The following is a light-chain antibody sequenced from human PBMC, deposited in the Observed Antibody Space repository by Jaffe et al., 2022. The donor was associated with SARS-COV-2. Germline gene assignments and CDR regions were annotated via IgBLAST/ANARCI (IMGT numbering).Light chain of an antibody. Sequence: QAVVTQEPSLTVSPGVTVTLTCGSSTGGVTSGHFPVWFQQKPGQAPKTLISDTSNRHSWTPARFSGSLLGGKAALTLSGAQPEDEADYYCLLSYSGGRPVFGGGTKLTVL. V-gene: IGLV7-46*01. CDR1: TGGVTSGHF. CDR3: LLSYSGGRPV. J-gene: IGLJ2*01. CDR2: DTS.